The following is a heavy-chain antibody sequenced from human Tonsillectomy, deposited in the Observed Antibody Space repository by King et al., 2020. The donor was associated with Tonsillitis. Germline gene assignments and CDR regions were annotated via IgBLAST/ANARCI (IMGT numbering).Heavy chain of an antibody. CDR1: GFTFSNYG. D-gene: IGHD6-13*01. V-gene: IGHV3-33*08. J-gene: IGHJ4*02. CDR3: ARDWPRGDPAAGGTEFDY. Sequence: QLVQSGGGVVQPGRSLRLSCAASGFTFSNYGVHWVRQAPGKGLEGVAVMWEDGTRQHYADSVKGRFTVSRDNSQKMVFLQMNYLRAEDTAVYYCARDWPRGDPAAGGTEFDYWGQGTLVTVSS. CDR2: MWEDGTRQ.